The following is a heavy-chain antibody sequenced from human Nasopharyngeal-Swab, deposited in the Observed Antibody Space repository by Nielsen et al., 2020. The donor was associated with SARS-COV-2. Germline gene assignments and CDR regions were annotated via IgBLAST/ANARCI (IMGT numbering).Heavy chain of an antibody. Sequence: GGSLRLSCTGSGYSFTSYWIGWVRQMPGKGLEWMGRIDPSDSYTNYSPSFQGQVTISADKSISTAYLQWSSLKASDTAMYYCARGQWQRFDYWGQGTLVTVSS. CDR3: ARGQWQRFDY. V-gene: IGHV5-10-1*04. CDR1: GYSFTSYW. D-gene: IGHD6-19*01. J-gene: IGHJ4*02. CDR2: IDPSDSYT.